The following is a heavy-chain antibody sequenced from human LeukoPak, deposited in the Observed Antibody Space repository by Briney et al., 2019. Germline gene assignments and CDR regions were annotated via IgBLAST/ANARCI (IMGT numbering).Heavy chain of an antibody. D-gene: IGHD3-22*01. CDR1: EDCVSSDSAA. CDR2: TYYRARWYN. J-gene: IGHJ5*02. V-gene: IGHV6-1*01. Sequence: SQTLSLTCAISEDCVSSDSAAWNWIRQSPSRGLEWLGRTYYRARWYNAYAVSVKSRITINPDTSKKQFYLQLNSVTPEDTAVYYCARVYYYDSSCYYYPSGNWFVPWGQGTLVTVSS. CDR3: ARVYYYDSSCYYYPSGNWFVP.